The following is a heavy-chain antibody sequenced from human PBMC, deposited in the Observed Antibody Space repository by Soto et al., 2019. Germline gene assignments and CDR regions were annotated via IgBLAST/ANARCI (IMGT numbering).Heavy chain of an antibody. Sequence: GGSLRLSCAASGFTFSSYAMSWVRQAPGKGLEWVPAISGSGGSTYYADSVKGRFTISRDNSKNTLYLQMNSLRAEDTAVYYCAKDGRDVTAFDYWGQGTLVTVSS. V-gene: IGHV3-23*01. CDR2: ISGSGGST. CDR3: AKDGRDVTAFDY. CDR1: GFTFSSYA. J-gene: IGHJ4*02. D-gene: IGHD2-21*02.